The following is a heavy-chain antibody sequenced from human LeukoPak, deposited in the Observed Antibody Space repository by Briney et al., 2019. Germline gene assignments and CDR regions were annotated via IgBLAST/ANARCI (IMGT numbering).Heavy chain of an antibody. Sequence: GASVKVSCTASGYTFTSYAMHWVRQAPGQRLEWMGWINAGYGNTKYSQKFQGRVTITRDTSASTAYMELSSLRSEDTAVYYCARDRDSSGWYFFFDYWGQGTLVTVSS. CDR3: ARDRDSSGWYFFFDY. CDR2: INAGYGNT. D-gene: IGHD6-19*01. J-gene: IGHJ4*02. CDR1: GYTFTSYA. V-gene: IGHV1-3*01.